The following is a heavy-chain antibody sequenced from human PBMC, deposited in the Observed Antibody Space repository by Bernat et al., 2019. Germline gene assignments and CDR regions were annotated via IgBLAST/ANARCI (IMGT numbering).Heavy chain of an antibody. CDR1: GFTFSSYS. J-gene: IGHJ3*02. CDR3: ARDRGSSGYYYVKESPPGI. V-gene: IGHV3-21*01. Sequence: EVQLVESGGGLVKPGGSLRLSCAASGFTFSSYSMNWVRQAPGKGLEWVSSISSSSSYIYYADSVKGRFTISSDNAKNSLYLQMNSLRAEDTAVYYCARDRGSSGYYYVKESPPGIWGQGTMVTVSS. CDR2: ISSSSSYI. D-gene: IGHD3-22*01.